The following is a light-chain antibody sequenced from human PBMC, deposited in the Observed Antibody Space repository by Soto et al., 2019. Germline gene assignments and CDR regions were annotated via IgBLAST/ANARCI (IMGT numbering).Light chain of an antibody. V-gene: IGKV3-11*01. CDR2: DAS. CDR1: QSLDIY. Sequence: ERVLTQSPDTLSLSPGETATLSCRASQSLDIYLAWYQQKPGQAPRLLVYDASNRAIGIPPRFSGSGSGTDFTLNISGLEPEDFAVYYCQQRIDFAFGGGTKVELK. CDR3: QQRIDFA. J-gene: IGKJ4*01.